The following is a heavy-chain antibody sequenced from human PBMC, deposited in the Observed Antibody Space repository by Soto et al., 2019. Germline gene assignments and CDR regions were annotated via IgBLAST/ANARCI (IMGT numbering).Heavy chain of an antibody. J-gene: IGHJ2*01. CDR3: AKVFFFQAEDGIRDL. CDR2: ISGSGCST. D-gene: IGHD2-21*01. V-gene: IGHV3-23*01. Sequence: GKGLKWVSAISGSGCSTYYADSVKGRFTNSRDNSKNTLDLKINSLIAEDTAVYYCAKVFFFQAEDGIRDL.